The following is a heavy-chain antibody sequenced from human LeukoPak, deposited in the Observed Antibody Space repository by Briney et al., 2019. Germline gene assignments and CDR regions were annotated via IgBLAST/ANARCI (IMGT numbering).Heavy chain of an antibody. J-gene: IGHJ4*02. CDR2: VSHSGNT. CDR1: GGSVSTYY. CDR3: ARAGSGWSFDY. V-gene: IGHV4-59*02. Sequence: MASESLSLTCTVSGGSVSTYYWSWIRQPPGKELEWIGYVSHSGNTNCNPSLKSRLTMSLDTSKNHFSLRLSSVNAADTAVYYCARAGSGWSFDYWGQGSLVTVSS. D-gene: IGHD6-19*01.